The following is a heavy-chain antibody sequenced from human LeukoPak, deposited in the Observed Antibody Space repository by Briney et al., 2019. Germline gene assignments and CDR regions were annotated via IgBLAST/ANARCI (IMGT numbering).Heavy chain of an antibody. V-gene: IGHV3-30*02. J-gene: IGHJ3*02. CDR3: AREGRVVNDAFDI. Sequence: PGGSLRLSCAASGFTFSSYGMHWVRQAPGKGLEWVAFIRYDGSNKYYADSVKGRFTISRDNSKNTLYLQMNSLRAEDTAVYYCAREGRVVNDAFDIWGQGTMVTVSS. CDR2: IRYDGSNK. CDR1: GFTFSSYG. D-gene: IGHD2-15*01.